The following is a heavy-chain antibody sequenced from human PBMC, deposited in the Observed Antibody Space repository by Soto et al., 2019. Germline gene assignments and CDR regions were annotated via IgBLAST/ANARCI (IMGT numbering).Heavy chain of an antibody. CDR1: GGTFSSYA. Sequence: QVQLVQSGAEVKKPGSSVKVSCKASGGTFSSYAISWVRQAPGQGLEWMGGIIPIFGTANYAQKFQGRVTITADESTSTAYMELSSLRSEDTAVYYCARSIVAVAGTGGYYYYGMDVWGQGTTVTVSS. V-gene: IGHV1-69*01. J-gene: IGHJ6*02. CDR2: IIPIFGTA. CDR3: ARSIVAVAGTGGYYYYGMDV. D-gene: IGHD6-19*01.